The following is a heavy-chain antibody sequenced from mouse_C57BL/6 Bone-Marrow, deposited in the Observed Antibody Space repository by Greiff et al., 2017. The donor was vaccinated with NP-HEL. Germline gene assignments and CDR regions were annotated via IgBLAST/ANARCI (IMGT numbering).Heavy chain of an antibody. D-gene: IGHD2-5*01. CDR3: ARWSYYSNHWYFDV. CDR2: INPNNGGT. J-gene: IGHJ1*03. Sequence: VQLQQSGPELVKPGASVKIPCKASGYTFTDYNMDWVKQSHGKSLEWIGDINPNNGGTIYNQKFKGKATLTVDKSSSTAYMELRSLTSEDTAVYYCARWSYYSNHWYFDVWGTGTTVTVSS. V-gene: IGHV1-18*01. CDR1: GYTFTDYN.